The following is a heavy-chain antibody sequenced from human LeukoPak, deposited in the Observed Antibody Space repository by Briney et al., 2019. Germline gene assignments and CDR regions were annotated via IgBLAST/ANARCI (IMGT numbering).Heavy chain of an antibody. Sequence: AGGSLRLSCAASGFIFSSYGMHWVRQAPGKGLEWVAIISYDGANKYYADSVKGRFTISRDNSQSTLYLQMNSLRPEDTAVYYCVRDGWHGYGRFDYWGQGTLVTVSS. CDR1: GFIFSSYG. CDR2: ISYDGANK. D-gene: IGHD5-18*01. V-gene: IGHV3-30*19. J-gene: IGHJ4*02. CDR3: VRDGWHGYGRFDY.